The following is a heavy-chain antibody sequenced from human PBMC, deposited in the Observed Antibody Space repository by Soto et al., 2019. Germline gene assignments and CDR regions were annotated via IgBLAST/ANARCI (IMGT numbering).Heavy chain of an antibody. D-gene: IGHD1-1*01. Sequence: QVQLQESGPGLVKPSQTLSLTCTVSGAYVNTGGYYWSWVRQYPGKGLEWIGYIHHSGDTYYNPSLKSRLTISVDTSQTPFSLSLSSVTVANTAVYYCARAPGNERLDYWGQGTLVSVSS. CDR3: ARAPGNERLDY. V-gene: IGHV4-31*03. CDR1: GAYVNTGGYY. J-gene: IGHJ4*02. CDR2: IHHSGDT.